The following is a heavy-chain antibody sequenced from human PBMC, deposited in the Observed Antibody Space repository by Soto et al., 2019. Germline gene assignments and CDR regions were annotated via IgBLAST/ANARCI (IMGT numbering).Heavy chain of an antibody. CDR3: ARNFSYYYDSSGYRSPYYYYGMDV. Sequence: PSETLSLTCTVSGGSISSYYWSWIRQLAGKGLEWIGRIYTSGSTNYNPSLKSRVTMSVDTSKNQFSLKLSSVTAADTAVYYCARNFSYYYDSSGYRSPYYYYGMDVWGQGTTVTVSS. CDR2: IYTSGST. J-gene: IGHJ6*02. V-gene: IGHV4-4*07. D-gene: IGHD3-22*01. CDR1: GGSISSYY.